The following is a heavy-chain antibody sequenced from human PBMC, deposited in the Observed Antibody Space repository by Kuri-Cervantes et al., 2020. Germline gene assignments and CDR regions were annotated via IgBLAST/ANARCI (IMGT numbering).Heavy chain of an antibody. Sequence: SVKVSCKASGFSFPSSAVQWVRQARGQRLEWIGWIVVGSGKTNYAQKFQGRVTFTRDMSTSTAYMELSSLRAEDTAVYYCARASYYDILTGYSDYYGMDVWGQGTTVTVSS. CDR1: GFSFPSSA. V-gene: IGHV1-58*01. D-gene: IGHD3-9*01. CDR3: ARASYYDILTGYSDYYGMDV. CDR2: IVVGSGKT. J-gene: IGHJ6*02.